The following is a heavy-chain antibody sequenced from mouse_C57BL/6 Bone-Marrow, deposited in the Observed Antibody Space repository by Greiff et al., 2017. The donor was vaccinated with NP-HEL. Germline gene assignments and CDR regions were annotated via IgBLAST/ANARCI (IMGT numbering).Heavy chain of an antibody. D-gene: IGHD1-1*01. CDR1: GYTFTDYE. V-gene: IGHV1-15*01. J-gene: IGHJ4*01. CDR3: TRTLLRGAMDD. CDR2: IDPETGGP. Sequence: VQLQQSGAELVRPGASVTLSCKASGYTFTDYEMHWVKQTPVHGLEWIGAIDPETGGPAYNQKFKGKAILTADKSSSTAYMELRSLTSEDSAVYYCTRTLLRGAMDDRGQGTSVTVSS.